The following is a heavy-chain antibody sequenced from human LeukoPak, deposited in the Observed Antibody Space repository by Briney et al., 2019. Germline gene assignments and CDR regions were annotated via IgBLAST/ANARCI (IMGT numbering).Heavy chain of an antibody. CDR1: GFTFSTSA. CDR3: ARDVEQWLVRVYYFDY. V-gene: IGHV3-48*01. J-gene: IGHJ4*02. D-gene: IGHD6-19*01. Sequence: GGSLRLSCAASGFTFSTSAMHWVRQAPGKGLEWVSYISSGSTTIYYADSVKGRFTISRDNAKNSLYLQMNSLRAEDTAVYYCARDVEQWLVRVYYFDYWGQGTLVTVSS. CDR2: ISSGSTTI.